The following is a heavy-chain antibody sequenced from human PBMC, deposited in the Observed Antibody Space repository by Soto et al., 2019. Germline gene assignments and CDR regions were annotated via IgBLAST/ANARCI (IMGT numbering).Heavy chain of an antibody. V-gene: IGHV1-69*13. CDR1: RYGFTVHS. D-gene: IGHD1-26*01. Sequence: ASVKVSCKASRYGFTVHSIHWVRQAPAQGLEWMGVIIPIFGTANYAQKFQGRVTITADESTSTAYMELSSLRSEDTAVYYCASGIMGYRSYNWFDPWGQGTLVTVSS. CDR2: IIPIFGTA. CDR3: ASGIMGYRSYNWFDP. J-gene: IGHJ5*02.